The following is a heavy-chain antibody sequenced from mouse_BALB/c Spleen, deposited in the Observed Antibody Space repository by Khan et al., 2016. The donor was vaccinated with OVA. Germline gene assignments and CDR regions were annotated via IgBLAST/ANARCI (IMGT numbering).Heavy chain of an antibody. Sequence: QVQLKQSGAELAKPGASVTMSCKASGFTFTTYWMHWVKQRPGQGLEWIGYINPTSGYTDYNKRFKEKATLNADKSSSTAYMQLRSMKSEDSEVYYCARDRIDYWGQGTTLTVSS. CDR1: GFTFTTYW. J-gene: IGHJ2*01. CDR3: ARDRIDY. CDR2: INPTSGYT. V-gene: IGHV1-7*01.